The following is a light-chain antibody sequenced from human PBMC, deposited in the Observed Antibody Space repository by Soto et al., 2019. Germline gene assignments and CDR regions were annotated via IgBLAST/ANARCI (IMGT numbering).Light chain of an antibody. CDR1: QSVSSR. CDR2: DAS. V-gene: IGKV3-20*01. Sequence: EIVMTQSPGTLSLSPGERATLSCRASQSVSSRLAWYQQKPGQAPRLLIYDASNRATGIPARFSGSGSGTDFTVTISRLEPEDFAVYYCQQYGDSPLTFGGGTKV. J-gene: IGKJ4*01. CDR3: QQYGDSPLT.